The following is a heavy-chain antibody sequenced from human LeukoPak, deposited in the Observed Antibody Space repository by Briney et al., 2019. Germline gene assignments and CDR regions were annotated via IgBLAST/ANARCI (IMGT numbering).Heavy chain of an antibody. J-gene: IGHJ4*02. V-gene: IGHV3-21*01. CDR2: ISSSSSYI. Sequence: GGSLRLSCAASGFTFSSYSMNWVRQAPRKGLEWVSSISSSSSYIYYADSVKGRFTISRDNAKNSLYLQMNSLRAEDTAVYYCARLPVDTAMVLHWGQGTLVTVSS. CDR1: GFTFSSYS. CDR3: ARLPVDTAMVLH. D-gene: IGHD5-18*01.